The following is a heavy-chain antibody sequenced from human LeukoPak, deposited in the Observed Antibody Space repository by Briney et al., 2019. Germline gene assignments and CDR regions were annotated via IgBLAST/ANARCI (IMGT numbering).Heavy chain of an antibody. CDR3: ARATPLYSGSGSYPNL. CDR2: ISAYNGNT. CDR1: GYTFTSYG. V-gene: IGHV1-18*01. D-gene: IGHD3-10*01. J-gene: IGHJ4*02. Sequence: GASVKVSCKASGYTFTSYGISWVRQAPGQGLEWMGWISAYNGNTNYAQKLQGRVTMTTDTSTSTAYMELRSLRSDDTAGYYFARATPLYSGSGSYPNLGGEETVVTVSS.